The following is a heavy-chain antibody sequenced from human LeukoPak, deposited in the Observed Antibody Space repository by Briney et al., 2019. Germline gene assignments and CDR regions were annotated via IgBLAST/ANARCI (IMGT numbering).Heavy chain of an antibody. CDR3: ARDTDSSSWYRFRGNAFDI. D-gene: IGHD6-13*01. V-gene: IGHV3-23*01. CDR2: ISSSAGGRT. Sequence: PGGSLRLSCVASGFTFSSYAMSWVRQAPGKGLEWVSAISSSAGGRTYYADSVKGRFTISRDNAKNSLYLQMNSLRAEDTAVYYCARDTDSSSWYRFRGNAFDIWGQGTMVTVSS. J-gene: IGHJ3*02. CDR1: GFTFSSYA.